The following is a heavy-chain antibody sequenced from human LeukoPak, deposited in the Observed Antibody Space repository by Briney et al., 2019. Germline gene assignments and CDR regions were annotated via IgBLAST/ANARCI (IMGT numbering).Heavy chain of an antibody. CDR1: GFTFNDHA. V-gene: IGHV3-9*01. CDR2: INWNSDNI. Sequence: TGGSLRLSCAASGFTFNDHAMYWVRQPPGKGLEWVSGINWNSDNIGYADSVKGRFTISRDDAKNSLFLQMNSLRAEDTALYCCARASYYYDTTGLGAVDIWGQGTMVTVSS. J-gene: IGHJ3*02. D-gene: IGHD3-22*01. CDR3: ARASYYYDTTGLGAVDI.